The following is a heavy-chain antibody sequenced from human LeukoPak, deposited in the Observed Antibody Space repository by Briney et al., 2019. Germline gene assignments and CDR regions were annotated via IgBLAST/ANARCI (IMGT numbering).Heavy chain of an antibody. Sequence: PSETLSLTCTVSGGSISSSSYYWGWIRQPPGKGLEWIATIYYSGSTSYNPSLKSRVTISVDTSKNQFSLKLSSVTAADTAVYYCVRRMAEYSYGYDYWGQGTLVTVSS. CDR2: IYYSGST. D-gene: IGHD5-18*01. V-gene: IGHV4-39*01. CDR3: VRRMAEYSYGYDY. J-gene: IGHJ4*02. CDR1: GGSISSSSYY.